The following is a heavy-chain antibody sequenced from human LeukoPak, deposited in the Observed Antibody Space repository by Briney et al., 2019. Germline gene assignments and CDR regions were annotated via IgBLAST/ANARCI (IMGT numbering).Heavy chain of an antibody. V-gene: IGHV1-2*04. D-gene: IGHD6-13*01. CDR2: INPNSGGT. J-gene: IGHJ4*02. CDR3: ARVNGYSSSWAYFDY. Sequence: ASVKVSCKASGYTFTGYYMHWVRQAPGQGLEWMGWINPNSGGTNYAQKFQGWVTMTRDTSISAAYMELSRLRSDDTAVYYCARVNGYSSSWAYFDYWGQGTLVTVSS. CDR1: GYTFTGYY.